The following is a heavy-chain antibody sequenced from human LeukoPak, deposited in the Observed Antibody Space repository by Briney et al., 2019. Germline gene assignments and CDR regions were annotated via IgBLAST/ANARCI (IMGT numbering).Heavy chain of an antibody. CDR1: GLTFSDYY. J-gene: IGHJ5*02. Sequence: GGSLRLSCAASGLTFSDYYMSWIRQAPGKGLEWVSYISSSGSTIYYADSVKGRFTISRDNAKNSLYLQMNSLRAEDTAVYHCARVGVYYYDSSGYSNWFDPWGQGTLVTVSS. D-gene: IGHD3-22*01. CDR3: ARVGVYYYDSSGYSNWFDP. CDR2: ISSSGSTI. V-gene: IGHV3-11*01.